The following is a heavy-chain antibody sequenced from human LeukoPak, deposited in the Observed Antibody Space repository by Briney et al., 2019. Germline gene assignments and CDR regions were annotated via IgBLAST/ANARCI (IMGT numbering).Heavy chain of an antibody. D-gene: IGHD2-21*02. Sequence: ASVKVSCKASGGTFSSYAISWVRQAPGQGLEWMGGIIPIFGTANYAQKFQGRVTITADESTSTAYMELSSLRSEDTAVYYCARDPVVVTRDYYYYYGMDVWGQGTTVTVSS. CDR1: GGTFSSYA. J-gene: IGHJ6*02. V-gene: IGHV1-69*13. CDR3: ARDPVVVTRDYYYYYGMDV. CDR2: IIPIFGTA.